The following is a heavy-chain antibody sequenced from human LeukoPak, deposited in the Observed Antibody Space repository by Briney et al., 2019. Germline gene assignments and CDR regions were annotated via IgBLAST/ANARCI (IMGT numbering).Heavy chain of an antibody. CDR3: ARVGKRYSGSLDY. CDR1: GGSISSSSYY. D-gene: IGHD1-26*01. V-gene: IGHV4-39*07. CDR2: IYYSGST. Sequence: SSETLSLTCTVSGGSISSSSYYWGWIRQPPGKGLEWIGSIYYSGSTNYNPSLKSRVTISVDTSKNQFSLKLSSVTAADTAVYYCARVGKRYSGSLDYWGQETLVTVSS. J-gene: IGHJ4*02.